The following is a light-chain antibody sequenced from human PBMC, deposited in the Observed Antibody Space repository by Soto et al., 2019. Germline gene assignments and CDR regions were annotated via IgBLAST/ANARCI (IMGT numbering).Light chain of an antibody. J-gene: IGLJ3*02. CDR1: SGHSSYI. V-gene: IGLV4-60*02. Sequence: QSVLTQSSSASASLGSSVKLTCTLSSGHSSYIIAWHQQQPGKAPRYLMKLEGSGNYNKGSGVPDRFSGSSSGADRYLTISNLQFEEEADYYCENWDSNNWVFGGGTKVTVL. CDR3: ENWDSNNWV. CDR2: LEGSGNY.